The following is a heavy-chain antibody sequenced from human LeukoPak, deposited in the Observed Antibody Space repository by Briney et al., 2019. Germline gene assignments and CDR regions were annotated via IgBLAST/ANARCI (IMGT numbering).Heavy chain of an antibody. J-gene: IGHJ6*02. CDR3: ARAPRDFWSGHPYYGMDV. CDR1: GYTFTGYY. Sequence: ASVKVSCKASGYTFTGYYMHWVRQAPGQGLEWMGWINPNSGGTNYAQKFQGWVTMTRDMSISTAYMELSRLRSDDTAVYYCARAPRDFWSGHPYYGMDVWGQGTTVTVSS. V-gene: IGHV1-2*04. D-gene: IGHD3-3*01. CDR2: INPNSGGT.